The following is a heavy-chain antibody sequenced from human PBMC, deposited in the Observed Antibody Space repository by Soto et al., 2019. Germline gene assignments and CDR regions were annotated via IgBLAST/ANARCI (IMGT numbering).Heavy chain of an antibody. CDR3: GKDGGYRDSWFGYSDS. CDR2: ITRDGATT. J-gene: IGHJ4*02. Sequence: PGGSLRLSCAASGFTLDNYAMHWVRQAPGKGLEWVSLITRDGATTYYADSLKGRFTISRDNSKNSLYLQMNSLRADDSALYYCGKDGGYRDSWFGYSDSWGQGTLVTVSS. D-gene: IGHD6-13*01. V-gene: IGHV3-43D*04. CDR1: GFTLDNYA.